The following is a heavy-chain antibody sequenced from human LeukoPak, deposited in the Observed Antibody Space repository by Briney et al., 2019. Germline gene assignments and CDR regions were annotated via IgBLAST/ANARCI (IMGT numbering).Heavy chain of an antibody. Sequence: GGSLRLSCAVSGFTVSDNYISWVRQAPGKGLEWVSIFYAGGSTYYADSVKGRFTMSRDSSKNILFLQMNSLRAEDTAIYYCARERTTNGYILAYWGQGTLVTVSS. J-gene: IGHJ4*02. CDR1: GFTVSDNY. CDR2: FYAGGST. V-gene: IGHV3-53*01. CDR3: ARERTTNGYILAY. D-gene: IGHD2-8*01.